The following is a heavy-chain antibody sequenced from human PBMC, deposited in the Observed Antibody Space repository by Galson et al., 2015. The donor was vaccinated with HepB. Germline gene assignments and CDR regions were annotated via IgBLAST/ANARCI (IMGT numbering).Heavy chain of an antibody. Sequence: SCKASGGTFSSYAISWVRQVPGQGLEWMGGIIPIFGTANYAQKFQGRVTITADESTSTAYMELSSLRSEDTAVYYCARGRLGELSLMNWFDPWGQGTLVTVSS. CDR3: ARGRLGELSLMNWFDP. CDR2: IIPIFGTA. D-gene: IGHD3-16*02. V-gene: IGHV1-69*01. J-gene: IGHJ5*02. CDR1: GGTFSSYA.